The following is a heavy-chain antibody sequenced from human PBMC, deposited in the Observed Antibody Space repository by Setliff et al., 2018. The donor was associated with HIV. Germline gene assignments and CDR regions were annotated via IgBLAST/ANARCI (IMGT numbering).Heavy chain of an antibody. V-gene: IGHV4-59*12. J-gene: IGHJ6*03. D-gene: IGHD6-19*01. CDR1: GGYITTYY. Sequence: PSETLSLTCTVSGGYITTYYWSWIRQPPGKGLEWIGYIYYSGSTNYNPSLKSRVTISVGKSKDQFSLKLSSVTAADTAVYYCARDRGSSGWWGDSNKNYMDVWGKGTTVTVS. CDR2: IYYSGST. CDR3: ARDRGSSGWWGDSNKNYMDV.